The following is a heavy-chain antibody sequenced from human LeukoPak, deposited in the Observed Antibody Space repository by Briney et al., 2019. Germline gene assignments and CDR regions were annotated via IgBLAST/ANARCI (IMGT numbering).Heavy chain of an antibody. J-gene: IGHJ6*03. Sequence: GGSLRLSYAASGFTFDDYGMSWVRQAPGKGLEWVSGINWNGGSTGYADSVKGRFTISRDNAKNSLYLQMNSLRAEDTALYYCARAGNGYEYYYYMDVWGKGTTVTVSS. CDR3: ARAGNGYEYYYYMDV. CDR1: GFTFDDYG. D-gene: IGHD5-12*01. CDR2: INWNGGST. V-gene: IGHV3-20*03.